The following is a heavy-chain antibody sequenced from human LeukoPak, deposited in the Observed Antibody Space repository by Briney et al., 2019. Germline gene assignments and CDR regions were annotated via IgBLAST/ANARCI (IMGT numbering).Heavy chain of an antibody. D-gene: IGHD3-22*01. CDR1: GYTFTDYD. J-gene: IGHJ4*02. CDR2: ISIYNGNT. Sequence: ASVKVSCKASGYTFTDYDIHWVRQAPGQGLEWMGWISIYNGNTNYAQKFQGRVTLTTDTSTSTAYMELRSLRSNDTAVYYCARSRHSSGYYPFDYWGQGTLVTVSS. CDR3: ARSRHSSGYYPFDY. V-gene: IGHV1-18*01.